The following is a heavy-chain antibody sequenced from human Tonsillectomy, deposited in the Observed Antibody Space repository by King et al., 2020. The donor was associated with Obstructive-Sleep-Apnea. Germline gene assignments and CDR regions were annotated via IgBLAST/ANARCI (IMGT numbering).Heavy chain of an antibody. CDR2: ISYAGSNK. J-gene: IGHJ6*02. Sequence: VQLVESGGGVVQPGRSLRLSCAASGFIFSSYGMHWVRQAPGKGLEWVAVISYAGSNKYYADSVKGRLTISRDNSKNTLYLQMNSLRAEDTAVYYCATSLPRLYGMDVWGQGTTVTVSS. V-gene: IGHV3-30*03. CDR1: GFIFSSYG. CDR3: ATSLPRLYGMDV.